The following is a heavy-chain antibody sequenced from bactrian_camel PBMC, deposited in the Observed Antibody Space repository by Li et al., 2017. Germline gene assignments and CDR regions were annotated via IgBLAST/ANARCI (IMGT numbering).Heavy chain of an antibody. J-gene: IGHJ4*01. CDR3: ASTPWITRGYCRTARRLEPLFTF. CDR2: IDDDGST. Sequence: DVQLVESGGGSVQAGESLTLSCAASEFHSGFVFSTWCMAWFRQAPGKQREGIAAIDDDGSTEYAASAKGRFTISKDSAKNILYLEMTDMKSEDTDMYYCASTPWITRGYCRTARRLEPLFTFWGQGTQVTVS. D-gene: IGHD5*01. CDR1: EFHSGFVFSTWC. V-gene: IGHV3S67*01.